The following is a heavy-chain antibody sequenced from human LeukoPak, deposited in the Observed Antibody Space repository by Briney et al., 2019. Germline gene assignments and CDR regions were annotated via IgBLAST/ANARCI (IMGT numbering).Heavy chain of an antibody. Sequence: ASVKVSCKASGYTFTSYDINWVRQATGQGLEWMGWMNPNSGNTNYAQKLQGRVTMTTDTSTSTAYMELRSLRSDDTAVYYCARAPKGSGSYLRQWGQGTLVTVSS. CDR2: MNPNSGNT. D-gene: IGHD1-26*01. CDR3: ARAPKGSGSYLRQ. J-gene: IGHJ4*02. V-gene: IGHV1-18*01. CDR1: GYTFTSYD.